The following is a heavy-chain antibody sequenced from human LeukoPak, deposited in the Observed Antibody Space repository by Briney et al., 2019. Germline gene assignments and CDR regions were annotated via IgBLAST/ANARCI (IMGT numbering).Heavy chain of an antibody. CDR3: AGPTMVRGVTSRYYYYYMDV. J-gene: IGHJ6*03. V-gene: IGHV4-4*02. CDR1: GGSISSSNW. D-gene: IGHD3-10*01. Sequence: SETLSLTCAVSGGSISSSNWWSWVRQPPGQGLEWIGRIYTSGSTNYNPSLKSRVTISVDTSKNQFSLKLSSVTAADTAVYYCAGPTMVRGVTSRYYYYYMDVWGKGTTVTISS. CDR2: IYTSGST.